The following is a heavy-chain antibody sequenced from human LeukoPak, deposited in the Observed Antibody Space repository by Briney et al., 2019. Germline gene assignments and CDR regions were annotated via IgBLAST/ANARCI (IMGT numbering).Heavy chain of an antibody. J-gene: IGHJ4*02. Sequence: SETLSLTCTVSGGSIRSSYYYWGWIRQPPGKGLEWIGSIYDSGSTYYNPSLKSRVTISVDTSKNQFSLKLNSVTAADTAVYYCARDLEQEPGGTGAPIDYWGQGTLVTVSS. CDR1: GGSIRSSYYY. V-gene: IGHV4-39*02. D-gene: IGHD4-23*01. CDR2: IYDSGST. CDR3: ARDLEQEPGGTGAPIDY.